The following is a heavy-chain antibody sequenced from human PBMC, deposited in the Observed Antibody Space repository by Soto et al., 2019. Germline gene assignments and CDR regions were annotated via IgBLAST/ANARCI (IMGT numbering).Heavy chain of an antibody. V-gene: IGHV1-46*01. CDR2: INPSGGHS. J-gene: IGHJ4*02. CDR3: ARWGHVVVVTAAFDY. CDR1: GNTFTNYY. Sequence: QVQLMQSGAEVKKPGASVKVSCKASGNTFTNYYIHWVRQAPGQGLEWMGTINPSGGHSTYSQNFLGGVTMTWDTSTSTLYMGVTSLTSDDTAVYYCARWGHVVVVTAAFDYWGQGTLVTFSS. D-gene: IGHD2-21*02.